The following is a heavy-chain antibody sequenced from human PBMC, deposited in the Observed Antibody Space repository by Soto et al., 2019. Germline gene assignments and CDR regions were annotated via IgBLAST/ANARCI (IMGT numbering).Heavy chain of an antibody. J-gene: IGHJ4*02. CDR1: GFTFGDSY. CDR2: ISPGSRYP. V-gene: IGHV3-11*06. CDR3: ANLLRY. Sequence: GGSLRLSCAGSGFTFGDSYMSWIRQAPGKGLEWLSYISPGSRYPAYADSVKGRFTISRDNAKRSLYLQMMRLRAEDTAVYYCANLLRYWGQGTLVTVSS. D-gene: IGHD3-10*01.